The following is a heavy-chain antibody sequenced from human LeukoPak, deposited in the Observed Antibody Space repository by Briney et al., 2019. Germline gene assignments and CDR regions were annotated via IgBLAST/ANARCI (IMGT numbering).Heavy chain of an antibody. CDR3: ARGGYSYGLDAHYFDY. V-gene: IGHV4-4*09. J-gene: IGHJ4*02. Sequence: SETLSLTCTVSGGSISSYYWSWIRQPPGKGLEWIGYIYSSGSTYYNPSLKSRVIISVDTSKNQFSLKLNSVTAADTAVYYCARGGYSYGLDAHYFDYWGQGTLVTVSS. CDR1: GGSISSYY. CDR2: IYSSGST. D-gene: IGHD5-18*01.